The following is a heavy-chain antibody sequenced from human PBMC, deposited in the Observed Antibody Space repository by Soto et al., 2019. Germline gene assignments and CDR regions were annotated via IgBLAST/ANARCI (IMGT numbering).Heavy chain of an antibody. Sequence: SETLSLTCAVYGGSFSDYYWSWIRQPPGKGPEWIGEINHSGSTNYNPSLKSRVTISVDTSKNQFSLKLSSVTAADTAVYYCAREGRYYASGRFWWFDPWGQGTLVTVSS. J-gene: IGHJ5*02. V-gene: IGHV4-34*01. CDR3: AREGRYYASGRFWWFDP. CDR1: GGSFSDYY. D-gene: IGHD3-10*01. CDR2: INHSGST.